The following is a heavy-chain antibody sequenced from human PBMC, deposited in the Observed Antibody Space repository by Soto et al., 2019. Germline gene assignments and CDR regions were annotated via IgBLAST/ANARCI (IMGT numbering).Heavy chain of an antibody. J-gene: IGHJ6*02. Sequence: GESLKISCKGSGYSFTSYWISWVRQMPGKGLEWMGRIDPSDSYTNYSPSFQGHVTISADKSISTAYLQWSSLKASDTAMYYCASTRKGYCSSTSCYPVHYYYYGMDVWGQGTTVTVSS. CDR3: ASTRKGYCSSTSCYPVHYYYYGMDV. V-gene: IGHV5-10-1*01. CDR1: GYSFTSYW. D-gene: IGHD2-2*01. CDR2: IDPSDSYT.